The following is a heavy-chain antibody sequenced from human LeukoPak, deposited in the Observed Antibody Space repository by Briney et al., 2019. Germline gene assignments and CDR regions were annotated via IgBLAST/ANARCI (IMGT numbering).Heavy chain of an antibody. CDR1: GFTFSTYW. CDR3: ASAPSEIGGYYPEYFRH. J-gene: IGHJ1*01. D-gene: IGHD3-3*01. V-gene: IGHV3-74*01. Sequence: GGSLRLSCAASGFTFSTYWMHWVRHAPGKGLVWVSRIKSDGSTNYTASVKGRFTISRDNAKNTLSLQMNSLRPEDTGVYYCASAPSEIGGYYPEYFRHWGQGTLVTVSS. CDR2: IKSDGST.